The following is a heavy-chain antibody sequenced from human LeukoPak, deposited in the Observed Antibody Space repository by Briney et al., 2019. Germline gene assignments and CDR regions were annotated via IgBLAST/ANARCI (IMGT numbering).Heavy chain of an antibody. CDR3: ARKNIPSPRIRYSSDWNGRAFDY. D-gene: IGHD6-25*01. Sequence: PSQTLSLTCTVSGGSISSGSYYWSWIRQPAGKGLEWIGRFYTSGSTNYNPSLKSRVTISVDTSKNQFSLKLNSVTAADTAVYSCARKNIPSPRIRYSSDWNGRAFDYWGQGTLVTVSS. J-gene: IGHJ4*02. CDR2: FYTSGST. V-gene: IGHV4-61*02. CDR1: GGSISSGSYY.